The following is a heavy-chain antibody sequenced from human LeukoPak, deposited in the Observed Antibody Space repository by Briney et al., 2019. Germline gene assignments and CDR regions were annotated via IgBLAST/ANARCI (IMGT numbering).Heavy chain of an antibody. CDR2: INPNSGGT. CDR1: GYTLTDYY. V-gene: IGHV1-2*06. CDR3: AGTYYYDSSGYYPAFDY. Sequence: ASVKVSCKASGYTLTDYYMHWVRQAPGQGLEWMGRINPNSGGTNYAQNFQGRVTITRDTSASTAYMELSSLRSEDTAVYYCAGTYYYDSSGYYPAFDYWGQGTLVTVSS. J-gene: IGHJ4*02. D-gene: IGHD3-22*01.